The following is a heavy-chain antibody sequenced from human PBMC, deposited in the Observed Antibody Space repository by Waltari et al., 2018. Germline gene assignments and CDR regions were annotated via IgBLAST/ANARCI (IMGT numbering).Heavy chain of an antibody. V-gene: IGHV4-39*01. D-gene: IGHD3-3*01. CDR2: IYFSGST. J-gene: IGHJ4*02. CDR3: ARHHGLLHFDLWNAYRTPFDY. Sequence: QLQLQESGPGLVRPSETLSLTCNVSGDSISSRGFFWGWIRQPPGKGLEWIATIYFSGSTYYNPSLRSRVTISVDKSMNQFSLKLYSVTAADSAVYYCARHHGLLHFDLWNAYRTPFDYWGQGTLVTVSS. CDR1: GDSISSRGFF.